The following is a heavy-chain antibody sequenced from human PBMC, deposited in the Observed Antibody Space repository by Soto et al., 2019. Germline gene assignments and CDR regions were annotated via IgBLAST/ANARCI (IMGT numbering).Heavy chain of an antibody. Sequence: QVQLVESGGGVVQPGRSLRLSCAASGFTFSSYGMHWVRQAPGKGLEWVAVISYDGSNKYYADSVKGRFTISRDNSKNTLYLQMNSLRAEATAVYYCAKVRSGWYVGYWGQGTLVTVSS. CDR1: GFTFSSYG. V-gene: IGHV3-30*18. J-gene: IGHJ4*02. CDR3: AKVRSGWYVGY. D-gene: IGHD6-19*01. CDR2: ISYDGSNK.